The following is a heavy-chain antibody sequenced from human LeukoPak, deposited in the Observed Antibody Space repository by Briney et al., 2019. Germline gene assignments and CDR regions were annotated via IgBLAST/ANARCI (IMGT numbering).Heavy chain of an antibody. V-gene: IGHV4-61*02. CDR3: ASFLVGATTLLDY. Sequence: PSETLSLTCTVSGGSISSGSYYWSWIRQPAGKGLEWIGRIYTSGSTNYNPSLKSRVTISVDTSKNQFSLKLSSVTAADTAVYYCASFLVGATTLLDYWGQGTLVTVSS. J-gene: IGHJ4*02. CDR1: GGSISSGSYY. CDR2: IYTSGST. D-gene: IGHD1-26*01.